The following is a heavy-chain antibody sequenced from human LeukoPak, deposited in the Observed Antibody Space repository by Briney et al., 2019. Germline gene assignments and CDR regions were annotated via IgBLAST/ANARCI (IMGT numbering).Heavy chain of an antibody. CDR3: ARVGSNYYYMDV. V-gene: IGHV4-61*02. J-gene: IGHJ6*03. D-gene: IGHD1-26*01. Sequence: SETLSLTCTVPGGSISSGSYSWSWIRQPAGKGLEWIGRIYTSGSTNYHPSLKSRVTISVDTSKNQFSLKLSSVTAADTAVYYCARVGSNYYYMDVWGKGTTVTVSS. CDR1: GGSISSGSYS. CDR2: IYTSGST.